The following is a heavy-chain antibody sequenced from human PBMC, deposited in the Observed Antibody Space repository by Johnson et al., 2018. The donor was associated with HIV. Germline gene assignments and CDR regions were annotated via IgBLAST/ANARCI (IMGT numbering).Heavy chain of an antibody. CDR1: AFNFNTYG. V-gene: IGHV3-30*02. CDR2: IRYDGSNK. J-gene: IGHJ3*02. D-gene: IGHD6-13*01. CDR3: AREGEGYSSSWYDAFDI. Sequence: QVQLVESGGGVVQPGGSLRLSCAASAFNFNTYGMDWVRQAPGKGLEWVAFIRYDGSNKYYADSVRGRFTISRDNSKNTLYLQMNSLRAEDTAVYYCAREGEGYSSSWYDAFDIWGQGTVVTVSS.